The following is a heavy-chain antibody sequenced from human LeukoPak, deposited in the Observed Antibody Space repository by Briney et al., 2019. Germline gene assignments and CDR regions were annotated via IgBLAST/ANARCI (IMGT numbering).Heavy chain of an antibody. CDR3: ARHEWGITNAFDI. J-gene: IGHJ3*02. V-gene: IGHV4-39*01. CDR1: GGSISSSDYY. CDR2: IYYSGTT. D-gene: IGHD1-14*01. Sequence: SETLSLTCTVSGGSISSSDYYWGWIRQPPGKGLEWIGSIYYSGTTYYNPSLKSRVTISVDTSKKQFSLKLRSVTAADTAVCYCARHEWGITNAFDIWGQGTMVTVSS.